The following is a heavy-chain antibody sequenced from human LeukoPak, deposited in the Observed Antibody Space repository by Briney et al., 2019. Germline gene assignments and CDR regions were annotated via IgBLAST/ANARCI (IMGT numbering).Heavy chain of an antibody. CDR1: GYTFTSYA. J-gene: IGHJ4*02. CDR3: ARALCSSTSCPVYYFDY. V-gene: IGHV7-4-1*02. CDR2: INTNTGNP. Sequence: ASVKVSCKASGYTFTSYAMNWVRQAPGQGLERMGWINTNTGNPTYAQGFTGRFVFSLDTSVSTAYLQISSLKAEDTAVYYCARALCSSTSCPVYYFDYWGQGTLVTVSS. D-gene: IGHD2-2*01.